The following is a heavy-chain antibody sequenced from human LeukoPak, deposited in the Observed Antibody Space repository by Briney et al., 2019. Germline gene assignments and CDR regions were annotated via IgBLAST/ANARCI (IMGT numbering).Heavy chain of an antibody. V-gene: IGHV4-39*07. CDR3: ARDGYNPVAFDI. Sequence: SETLSLTCTVSGGSISSSSCYWGWIRQPPGKGLEWIGSIYYSGNTYYNPSLKSRVTISVDTSKNQFSLRLSSVTAADTAFYYCARDGYNPVAFDIWGQGTVVTVSS. CDR1: GGSISSSSCY. J-gene: IGHJ3*02. D-gene: IGHD5-24*01. CDR2: IYYSGNT.